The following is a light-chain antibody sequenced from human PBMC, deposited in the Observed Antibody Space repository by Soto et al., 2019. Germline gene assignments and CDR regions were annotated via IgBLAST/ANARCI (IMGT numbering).Light chain of an antibody. Sequence: EVVLAQSPGTVSLSPGGRATLSCSAIQSLSNNIYLAWYQQKPGQAPRLLIYGASSRATGIPNRFSGSGSGTDFTLTISRLEPEDFTVYYCQQYGNSPQTFGQGTKVDIK. CDR3: QQYGNSPQT. J-gene: IGKJ1*01. V-gene: IGKV3-20*01. CDR2: GAS. CDR1: QSLSNNIY.